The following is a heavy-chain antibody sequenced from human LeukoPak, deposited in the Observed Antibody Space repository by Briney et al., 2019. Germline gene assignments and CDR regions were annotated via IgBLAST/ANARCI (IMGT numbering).Heavy chain of an antibody. CDR3: AVGGIVVVPAAMRGNYY. V-gene: IGHV1-2*06. J-gene: IGHJ4*02. CDR2: INPNSGGT. CDR1: GYTFTGYY. Sequence: ASVKVSCKASGYTFTGYYVHWVRQAPGQGLEWMGRINPNSGGTNYAQKFQGRVTMTRDTSISTAYMELSRLRSDDTAVYYCAVGGIVVVPAAMRGNYYWGQGTLVTVSS. D-gene: IGHD2-2*01.